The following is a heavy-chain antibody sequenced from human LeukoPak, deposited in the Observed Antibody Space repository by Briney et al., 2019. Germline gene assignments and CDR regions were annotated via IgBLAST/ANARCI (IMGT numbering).Heavy chain of an antibody. CDR2: IYHSRST. CDR3: ARRLDSGEFDS. CDR1: GGSISSGGYS. D-gene: IGHD1-26*01. Sequence: TLSPTRAVAGGSISSGGYSWSWIRQPPGKGLERIGSIYHSRSTYYNPCLKSRVTISVYRSKHQFSLRLRSVTAADTAVYSCARRLDSGEFDSWGQGTLVTVSS. V-gene: IGHV4-30-2*01. J-gene: IGHJ4*02.